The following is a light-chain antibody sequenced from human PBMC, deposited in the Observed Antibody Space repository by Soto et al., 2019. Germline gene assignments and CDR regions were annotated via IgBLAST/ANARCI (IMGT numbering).Light chain of an antibody. CDR1: SSNIGSTYD. CDR3: QPYDYSLSVHDV. Sequence: QSVLTQPPSVAGAPGQRVTISCTGSSSNIGSTYDVQWYQQLPGTATKRLVHGNTNRPSGVPDRFSGSKSGTSASLAITGLQADDEADYYCQPYDYSLSVHDVFGTGTKLTVL. CDR2: GNT. J-gene: IGLJ1*01. V-gene: IGLV1-40*01.